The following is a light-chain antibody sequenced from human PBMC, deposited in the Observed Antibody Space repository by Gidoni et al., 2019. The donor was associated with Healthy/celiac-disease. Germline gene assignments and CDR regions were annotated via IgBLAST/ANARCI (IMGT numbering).Light chain of an antibody. CDR2: KAS. J-gene: IGKJ2*03. CDR1: QSISSW. Sequence: QSTSTLSASVGDRVTITCRASQSISSWLAWYQQKPGKAPQTLIYKASRLESGVPSSFSGSGSGTDLTLTISSLHPDDSATYYCQQYNSYSYSFXQXTKLEIK. V-gene: IGKV1-5*03. CDR3: QQYNSYSYS.